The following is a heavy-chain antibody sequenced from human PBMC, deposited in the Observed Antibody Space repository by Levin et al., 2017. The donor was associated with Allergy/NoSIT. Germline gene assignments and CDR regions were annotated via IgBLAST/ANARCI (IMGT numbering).Heavy chain of an antibody. CDR1: GGSISTDNW. CDR3: ATVEGLFCSGVSCSYSFHY. D-gene: IGHD3-9*01. J-gene: IGHJ4*02. Sequence: RSQTLSLTCAVSGGSISTDNWWSWIRQPPGKGLEWIGEIYRSGDTNHNPSLRSRVTMSGDKSKNHFSLKLSSVTAADTAVYYCATVEGLFCSGVSCSYSFHYWGQGALVTVSS. CDR2: IYRSGDT. V-gene: IGHV4-4*02.